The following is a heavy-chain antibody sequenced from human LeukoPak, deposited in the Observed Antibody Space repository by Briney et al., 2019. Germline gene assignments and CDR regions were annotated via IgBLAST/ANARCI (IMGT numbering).Heavy chain of an antibody. D-gene: IGHD4-17*01. CDR3: ARETTYRYFDL. V-gene: IGHV3-30-3*01. CDR2: ISYDGSNK. Sequence: GGSLRLSCAASGFTFSSYWMHWVRQAPGKGLEWVAVISYDGSNKYYADSVKGRFTISRDNSKSTLYLQMDSLRAEDTAVYYCARETTYRYFDLWGRGTVVTVSS. CDR1: GFTFSSYW. J-gene: IGHJ2*01.